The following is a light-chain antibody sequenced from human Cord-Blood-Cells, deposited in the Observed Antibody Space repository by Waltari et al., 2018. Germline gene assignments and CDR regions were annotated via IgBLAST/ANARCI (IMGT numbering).Light chain of an antibody. J-gene: IGLJ2*01. CDR2: QVS. CDR1: KLGDKY. CDR3: QAWDSSVV. Sequence: SYELTQPPSVSVSPGQTASITCSGDKLGDKYACWYQQKPGQSPVLVIYQVSKRPSGIPERFSGSNSGNTATLTISGTQAMDEADYYCQAWDSSVVFGGGTKLTDL. V-gene: IGLV3-1*01.